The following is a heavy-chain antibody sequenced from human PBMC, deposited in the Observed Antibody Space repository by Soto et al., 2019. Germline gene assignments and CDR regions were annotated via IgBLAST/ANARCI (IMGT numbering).Heavy chain of an antibody. CDR1: GGTFSSYA. J-gene: IGHJ2*01. CDR2: IIPSYGTA. D-gene: IGHD1-26*01. CDR3: ARGGRLYCYFDF. V-gene: IGHV1-69*05. Sequence: SVKVSCKASGGTFSSYAISWVRQAPGQGLEWMGGIIPSYGTAKYAQKFQGRVTITRDTSASTAYMELSSLKSEDTAVYDFARGGRLYCYFDFWGRGTLVTVAS.